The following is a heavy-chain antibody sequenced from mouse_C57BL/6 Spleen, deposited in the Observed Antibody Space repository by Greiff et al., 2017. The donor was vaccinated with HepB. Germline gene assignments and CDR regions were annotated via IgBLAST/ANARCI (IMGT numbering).Heavy chain of an antibody. CDR1: GYAFSSYW. D-gene: IGHD2-5*01. V-gene: IGHV1-80*01. CDR2: IYPGDGDT. CDR3: AREGHYSNFHWYFDV. J-gene: IGHJ1*03. Sequence: QVQLQQSGAELVKPGASVKISCKASGYAFSSYWMNWVKQRPGKGLEWIGQIYPGDGDTNYNGKFKGKATLTADKSSSTAYMQLSSLTSEDSAVYFCAREGHYSNFHWYFDVWGTGTTVTVSS.